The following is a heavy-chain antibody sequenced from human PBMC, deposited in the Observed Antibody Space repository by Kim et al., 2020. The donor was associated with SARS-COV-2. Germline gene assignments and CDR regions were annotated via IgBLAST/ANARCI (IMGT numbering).Heavy chain of an antibody. J-gene: IGHJ4*02. CDR2: ISPDGTTT. CDR1: GFSFSDCW. D-gene: IGHD1-26*01. CDR3: TRAGSSSKYSGRPIN. Sequence: GGSLRLSCAASGFTASGFSFSDCWMHWVRQVPGKGLMWVSRISPDGTTTTYADSVKGRFTVSRDNAKNTLYLNMVSLRADDTAVYYCTRAGSSSKYSGRPINWGQGTLVTVSS. V-gene: IGHV3-74*01.